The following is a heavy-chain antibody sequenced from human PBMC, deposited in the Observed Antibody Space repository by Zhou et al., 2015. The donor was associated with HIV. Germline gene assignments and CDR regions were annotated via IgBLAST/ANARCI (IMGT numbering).Heavy chain of an antibody. CDR2: ISGYNGNT. J-gene: IGHJ2*01. D-gene: IGHD7-27*01. Sequence: QVQLVQSGAEVKKPGDSVKVSCKASGYTFSNYGITWVRQAPGQGLEWMGWISGYNGNTKFAQKLQGRVTMTTDTSTSTAYMDLRSLRSDDTAVYYCAREGWGSWYFDLWGRGTLVSVSS. V-gene: IGHV1-18*01. CDR1: GYTFSNYG. CDR3: AREGWGSWYFDL.